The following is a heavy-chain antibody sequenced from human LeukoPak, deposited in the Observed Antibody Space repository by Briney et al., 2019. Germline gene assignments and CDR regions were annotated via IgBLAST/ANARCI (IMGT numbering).Heavy chain of an antibody. V-gene: IGHV1-2*02. CDR1: GYSFTAYY. CDR3: ARDLIVVVNPKPEYFQH. CDR2: INPNSGGT. Sequence: ASVTVSCKASGYSFTAYYIHWVRQAPGQGLEWMGWINPNSGGTNYAQKFQGRVTMTRDMSIGTVYMELSRLRSDDTAVYYCARDLIVVVNPKPEYFQHWGQGTLVTVSS. D-gene: IGHD3-22*01. J-gene: IGHJ1*01.